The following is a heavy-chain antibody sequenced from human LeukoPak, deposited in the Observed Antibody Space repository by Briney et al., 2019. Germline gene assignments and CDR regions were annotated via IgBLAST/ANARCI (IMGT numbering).Heavy chain of an antibody. CDR3: ARGRYDFWSGHYWYFDL. Sequence: PSETLSLTCAVYGGSFSGYYWSWIRQPPGKGLEWIGEINHSGSTNYSPSLKSRVTISVDTSKNQFSLKLSSVTAADTAVYYCARGRYDFWSGHYWYFDLWGRGTLVTVSS. V-gene: IGHV4-34*01. CDR1: GGSFSGYY. CDR2: INHSGST. D-gene: IGHD3-3*01. J-gene: IGHJ2*01.